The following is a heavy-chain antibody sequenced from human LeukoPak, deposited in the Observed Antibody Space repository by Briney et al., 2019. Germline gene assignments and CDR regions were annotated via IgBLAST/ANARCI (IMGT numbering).Heavy chain of an antibody. D-gene: IGHD6-19*01. V-gene: IGHV3-23*01. CDR1: GFTFSSYA. J-gene: IGHJ5*02. CDR3: ARSGAVRFDP. Sequence: GGSLRLSCAASGFTFSSYAMRWVRQAPGKGLEWVSVIRCGGGSKYYADSVKGRFTISRDNSKNTLYLQMNSLRAEDTAVYYCARSGAVRFDPWGQGTLVTVSS. CDR2: IRCGGGSK.